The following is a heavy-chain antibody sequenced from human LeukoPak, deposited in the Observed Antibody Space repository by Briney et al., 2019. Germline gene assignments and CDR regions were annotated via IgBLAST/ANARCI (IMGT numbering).Heavy chain of an antibody. Sequence: GGSLRLSCTASGFTFSNCAMHWVRQAPGKGLEWVSVISGSGGSTYYADSVKGRFTISRDNSENTLYLLMNSLRAEDTAVYYCARAPPRYGSGSFHFDFWGQGTLVTVSS. CDR3: ARAPPRYGSGSFHFDF. D-gene: IGHD3-10*01. J-gene: IGHJ4*02. CDR2: ISGSGGST. CDR1: GFTFSNCA. V-gene: IGHV3-23*01.